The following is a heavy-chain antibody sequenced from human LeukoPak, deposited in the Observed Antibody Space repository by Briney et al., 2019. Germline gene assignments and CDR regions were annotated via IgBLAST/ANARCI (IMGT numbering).Heavy chain of an antibody. CDR3: ARGGASGSPDSFDI. V-gene: IGHV3-7*01. J-gene: IGHJ3*02. Sequence: GGSLRLSCAASGFTFSSYWMSWVRQAPGRGLEWVANIKQDGSEKYYVDSVKGRFTISRDNAKNSLYLQMNSLRAEDTAVYYCARGGASGSPDSFDIWGQGTMVTVSS. CDR2: IKQDGSEK. CDR1: GFTFSSYW. D-gene: IGHD1-26*01.